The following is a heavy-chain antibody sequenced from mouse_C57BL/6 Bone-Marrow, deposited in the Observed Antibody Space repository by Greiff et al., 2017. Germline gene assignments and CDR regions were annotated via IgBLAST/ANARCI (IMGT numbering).Heavy chain of an antibody. CDR1: GYTFTSYW. D-gene: IGHD2-4*01. J-gene: IGHJ4*01. V-gene: IGHV1-69*01. CDR3: ARSGLRRLHYYAMDY. CDR2: IDPSDSYT. Sequence: QVHVKQPGAELVMPGASVKLSCKASGYTFTSYWMHWVKQRPGQGLEWIGEIDPSDSYTNYNQKFKGKSTLTVDKSSSTAYMQLSSLTSEDSAVYYCARSGLRRLHYYAMDYWGQGTSVTVSS.